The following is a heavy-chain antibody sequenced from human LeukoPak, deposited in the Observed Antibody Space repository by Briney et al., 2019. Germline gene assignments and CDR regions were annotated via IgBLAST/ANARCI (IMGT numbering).Heavy chain of an antibody. J-gene: IGHJ4*02. CDR1: GFTFSSYG. D-gene: IGHD1/OR15-1a*01. V-gene: IGHV3-30*18. Sequence: GGSLILSCAASGFTFSSYGMHWVRQAPGKGLEWVAVISHDGSNQYYGDSVKGRFTISRDNSKNTLYLQMDSLKTEDTAVYYCAKGEHYTASMVDYWGQGTLVTVSS. CDR2: ISHDGSNQ. CDR3: AKGEHYTASMVDY.